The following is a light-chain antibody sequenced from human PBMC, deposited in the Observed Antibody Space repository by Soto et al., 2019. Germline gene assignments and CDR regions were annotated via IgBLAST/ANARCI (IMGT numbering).Light chain of an antibody. J-gene: IGKJ2*01. CDR2: DGS. CDR3: QQRTNWQYT. CDR1: RNIGNF. V-gene: IGKV3-11*01. Sequence: EVVLTQSPAALSLSPGERATLSCRASRNIGNFLAWFQQKPGQAPRLLIYDGSNRATGVPARFSVSGSGTDFTRSISSLEPEDLALYYCQQRTNWQYTFGHGNKLENK.